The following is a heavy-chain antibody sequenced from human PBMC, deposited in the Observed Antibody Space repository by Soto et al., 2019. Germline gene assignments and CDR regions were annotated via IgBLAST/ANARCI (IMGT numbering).Heavy chain of an antibody. CDR2: IYGSGSA. Sequence: PSETLSLTCTVSGGAISVYTWNWIRRAPGKGPEWLGCIYGSGSANYNPSLKRRPTISVDTSKNQFSLNLSSVTAADTAIYYCARGQTVRAFEFWGQGTKVTVSS. D-gene: IGHD2-21*02. V-gene: IGHV4-59*01. CDR1: GGAISVYT. J-gene: IGHJ3*01. CDR3: ARGQTVRAFEF.